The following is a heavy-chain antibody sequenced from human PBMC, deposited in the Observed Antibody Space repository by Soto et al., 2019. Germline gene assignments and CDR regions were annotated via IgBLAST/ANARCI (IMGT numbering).Heavy chain of an antibody. J-gene: IGHJ6*02. CDR3: AKDRDLITIFDSRLYYGMDV. V-gene: IGHV3-23*01. CDR1: GFTFSSYA. CDR2: ISGSGGST. Sequence: GGSLRLSCAASGFTFSSYAMSWVRQAPGKGLEWVSAISGSGGSTYYADSVKGRFTISRDNSKNTLYLQMNSLRAEDTAVYYCAKDRDLITIFDSRLYYGMDVWGQGTTVTVSS. D-gene: IGHD3-3*01.